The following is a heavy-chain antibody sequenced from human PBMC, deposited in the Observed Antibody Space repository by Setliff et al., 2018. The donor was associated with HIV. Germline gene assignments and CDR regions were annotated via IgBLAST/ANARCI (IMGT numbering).Heavy chain of an antibody. D-gene: IGHD6-19*01. CDR3: AREVGHRSGYYRGSFDY. CDR1: GGSISSGSYY. CDR2: IYYSGST. J-gene: IGHJ4*02. Sequence: PSETLSLTCTVSGGSISSGSYYWSWIRQPPGKGLEWIGSIYYSGSTYYNPSLKSRVTISVDTSKNQFSLKLSSVTAADTAVYYCAREVGHRSGYYRGSFDYWGQGTLVTVSS. V-gene: IGHV4-39*02.